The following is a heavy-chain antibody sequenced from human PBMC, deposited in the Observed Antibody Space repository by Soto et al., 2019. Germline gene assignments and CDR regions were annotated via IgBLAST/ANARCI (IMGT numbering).Heavy chain of an antibody. J-gene: IGHJ4*02. CDR1: GFTFSSYG. CDR3: AKLAAAVSLPARPRSPFDY. V-gene: IGHV3-30*18. Sequence: QVQLVESGGGVVQPGRSLRLSCAASGFTFSSYGMHWVRQAPGKGLEWVAVISYDGSNKYYADSVKGRFTISRDNSKNTLYLQMNSLRAEDTAVYYCAKLAAAVSLPARPRSPFDYWGQGTLVTVSS. D-gene: IGHD6-13*01. CDR2: ISYDGSNK.